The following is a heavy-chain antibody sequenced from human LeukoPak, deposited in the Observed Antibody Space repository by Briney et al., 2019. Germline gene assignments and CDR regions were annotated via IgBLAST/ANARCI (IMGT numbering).Heavy chain of an antibody. J-gene: IGHJ4*02. CDR2: IVVGSGNT. Sequence: SVKVSFKASGFTFTSSAMQWVRQARGQRLEWIGWIVVGSGNTNYAQKFQERVTITRDMSTSRAYMELSSLRSEDTAVYYCAAVQVGANYYFDYWGQGTLVTVSS. D-gene: IGHD1-26*01. CDR1: GFTFTSSA. V-gene: IGHV1-58*02. CDR3: AAVQVGANYYFDY.